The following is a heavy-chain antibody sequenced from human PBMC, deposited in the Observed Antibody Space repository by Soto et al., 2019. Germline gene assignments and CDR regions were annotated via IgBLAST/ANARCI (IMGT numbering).Heavy chain of an antibody. Sequence: QLQQSGPGLVKPSQTLSLTCGISGDSVSSNSATWNWMRQSPSRGLEWLGRTYLRSKWYNEYAVSVKSRIAISPDKSKNHFSLQLSSVTPEDTAVYFCARAAVAFDAFELWGQGTVVTVSS. V-gene: IGHV6-1*01. CDR3: ARAAVAFDAFEL. J-gene: IGHJ3*01. D-gene: IGHD2-15*01. CDR2: TYLRSKWYN. CDR1: GDSVSSNSAT.